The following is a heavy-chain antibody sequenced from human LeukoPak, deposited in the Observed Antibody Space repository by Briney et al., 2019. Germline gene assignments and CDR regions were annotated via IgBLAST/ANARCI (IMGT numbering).Heavy chain of an antibody. CDR2: INPNGGVT. J-gene: IGHJ4*02. D-gene: IGHD6-19*01. Sequence: ASVKVSCKASGYTFTDYYLHWVRQAPGQGLEWMGWINPNGGVTTYAQKLHSRVTLTRDTSISTAYMELTSLTSDDTAVYFCARVLRSGWYFESGYWGQGTLVTVSS. V-gene: IGHV1-2*02. CDR1: GYTFTDYY. CDR3: ARVLRSGWYFESGY.